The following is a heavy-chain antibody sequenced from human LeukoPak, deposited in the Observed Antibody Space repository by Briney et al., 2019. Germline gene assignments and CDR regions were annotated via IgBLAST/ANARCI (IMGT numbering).Heavy chain of an antibody. D-gene: IGHD3-22*01. J-gene: IGHJ4*02. CDR3: ARVHDHVYYDSSGYYLDYFDY. V-gene: IGHV3-30*04. CDR2: ISYDGSNK. Sequence: GGSLRLSCAASGFTFSSYAMHWVRQAPGKGLEWVAVISYDGSNKYYADSVKGRFTISRDNSKNTLYLQMNSLRAEDTAVYYCARVHDHVYYDSSGYYLDYFDYWGQGTLVTVSS. CDR1: GFTFSSYA.